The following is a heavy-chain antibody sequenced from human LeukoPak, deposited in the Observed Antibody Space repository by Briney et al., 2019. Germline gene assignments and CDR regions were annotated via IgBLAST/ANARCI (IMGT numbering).Heavy chain of an antibody. Sequence: PSETLSLTCTVSGGSISSYSWSWIRQPPGKGLEWIGYIYYSGSTNYNPSLKSRGTISVDTSKNQFSLKRSSVTAADTAVYYCARQYYYYYMDVWGKGTTVTVSS. CDR3: ARQYYYYYMDV. CDR2: IYYSGST. V-gene: IGHV4-59*08. CDR1: GGSISSYS. J-gene: IGHJ6*03.